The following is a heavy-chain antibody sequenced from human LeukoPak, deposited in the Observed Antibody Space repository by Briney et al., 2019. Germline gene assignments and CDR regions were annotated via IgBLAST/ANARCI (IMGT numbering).Heavy chain of an antibody. CDR2: ISGYSGNT. Sequence: ASVKVSCKASGYTFTSYSFSWARQAPGQGPEWMGWISGYSGNTNYAQKLQGRVTLTADTSTSTAYMELRSLRSDDTAVYYCARSTGSYYFDYWGRGTLVTVSS. V-gene: IGHV1-18*01. J-gene: IGHJ4*02. CDR1: GYTFTSYS. CDR3: ARSTGSYYFDY. D-gene: IGHD1-26*01.